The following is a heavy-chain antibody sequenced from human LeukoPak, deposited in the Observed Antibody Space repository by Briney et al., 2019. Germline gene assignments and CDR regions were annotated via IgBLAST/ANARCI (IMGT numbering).Heavy chain of an antibody. V-gene: IGHV1-2*02. J-gene: IGHJ4*02. CDR1: GYTFTVY. CDR2: INPNSGGT. Sequence: GASVKVSCKASGYTFTVYMHWVRQAPGQGLEWMGWINPNSGGTNYAQKFRGRVTMTRDMSTSTVYMELSSLRSEDTAVYYCARAGRPDYYGSSAPPFDHWGQGTLVTVSS. D-gene: IGHD3-22*01. CDR3: ARAGRPDYYGSSAPPFDH.